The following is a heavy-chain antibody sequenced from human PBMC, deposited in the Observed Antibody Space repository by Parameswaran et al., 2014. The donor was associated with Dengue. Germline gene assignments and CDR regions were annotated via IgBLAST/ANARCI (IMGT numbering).Heavy chain of an antibody. D-gene: IGHD3-3*01. CDR3: ARGFFAGPFGVVNRRGWFDP. J-gene: IGHJ5*02. V-gene: IGHV4-31*03. CDR2: IYYSGST. Sequence: LRLSCTVSGGSTSSDGYYWSWIRQNPGKGLEWIGYIYYSGSTYYNPSLKSRVTISVDTSKNQFSLKLSSVTAADTAVYYCARGFFAGPFGVVNRRGWFDPWGQGTLVTVSS. CDR1: GGSTSSDGYY.